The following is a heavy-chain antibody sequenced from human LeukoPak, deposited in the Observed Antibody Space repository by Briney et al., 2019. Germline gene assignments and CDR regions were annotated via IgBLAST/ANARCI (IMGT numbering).Heavy chain of an antibody. CDR3: ARDGGYPTTDEGFDP. CDR2: IFHTGRT. D-gene: IGHD5-12*01. J-gene: IGHJ5*02. Sequence: SETLSLTCKVSGYSIGRDYYWAWLRPPPGKGREWIGSIFHTGRTVYNPSYESRLTISMDTSKNEFFLRLNSVTAADTAVYFCARDGGYPTTDEGFDPWGRGTLVTVSS. V-gene: IGHV4-38-2*02. CDR1: GYSIGRDYY.